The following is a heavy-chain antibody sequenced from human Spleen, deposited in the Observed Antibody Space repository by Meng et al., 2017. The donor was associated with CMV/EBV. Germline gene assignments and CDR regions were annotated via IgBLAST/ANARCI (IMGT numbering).Heavy chain of an antibody. CDR1: GGSISSSSYY. CDR2: IYSGGTT. D-gene: IGHD3-22*01. Sequence: ETLSLTCTVSGGSISSSSYYWGWIRQPPGKGLEWVSLIYSGGTTRYTESVKGRFTISRDNSENMVYLLMNSLRAEDTAVYFCARVAYGNYYDSSGYRPPNFFDSWGQGTLVTVSS. J-gene: IGHJ4*02. V-gene: IGHV3-53*01. CDR3: ARVAYGNYYDSSGYRPPNFFDS.